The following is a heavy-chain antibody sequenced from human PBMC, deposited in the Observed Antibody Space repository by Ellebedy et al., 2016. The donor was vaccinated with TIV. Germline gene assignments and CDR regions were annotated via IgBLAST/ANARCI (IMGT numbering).Heavy chain of an antibody. CDR2: INPSGGNT. J-gene: IGHJ4*02. V-gene: IGHV1-46*01. D-gene: IGHD6-19*01. CDR3: ARDILRLVLAY. Sequence: AASVKVSCKTSGYTFTSYYIHWVRQAPGQGLEWMGVINPSGGNTNYAQKLQGRVTMTTDTSTSTAYMELRSLRSDDTAVYYCARDILRLVLAYWGQGTLVTVSS. CDR1: GYTFTSYY.